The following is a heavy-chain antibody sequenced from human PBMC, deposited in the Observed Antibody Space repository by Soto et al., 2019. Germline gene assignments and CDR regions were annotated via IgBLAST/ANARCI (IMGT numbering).Heavy chain of an antibody. J-gene: IGHJ6*02. Sequence: SETLSLTCTVSGDSINNDDYYWSWVRQPPGKGQEWIGYIYYTGSTYYSPSLKSRLTISLDTSKNQFSLKLSSVTAADTAVYFCARLGNSVFGAFYGMDVWGQGTTVTVSS. CDR1: GDSINNDDYY. D-gene: IGHD3-16*01. CDR2: IYYTGST. CDR3: ARLGNSVFGAFYGMDV. V-gene: IGHV4-30-4*01.